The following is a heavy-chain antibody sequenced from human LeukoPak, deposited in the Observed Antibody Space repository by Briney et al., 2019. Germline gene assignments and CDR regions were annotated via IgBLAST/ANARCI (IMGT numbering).Heavy chain of an antibody. D-gene: IGHD3-10*01. CDR1: GFTVSSNY. J-gene: IGHJ4*02. V-gene: IGHV3-66*01. CDR3: AREAVTYGSGADPLDY. CDR2: LYSGGST. Sequence: GGTLRLSCAASGFTVSSNYMSWVRQAPGKGLEWVSVLYSGGSTYYADSVKGRFTISRDNSKNTLYLQMNSLRGEDTAVYYCAREAVTYGSGADPLDYWGQGTLVTVSS.